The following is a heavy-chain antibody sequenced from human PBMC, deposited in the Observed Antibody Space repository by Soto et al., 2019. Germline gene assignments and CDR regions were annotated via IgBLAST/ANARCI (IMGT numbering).Heavy chain of an antibody. CDR2: IYYSGST. D-gene: IGHD3-22*01. Sequence: PSETLSLTSTVSGGSISSSSYYWGWIRQPPGKGLGWIGSIYYSGSTYYNPSLKSRVTISVDTSKNQFSLKLSSVTAADTAVYYCARGNYYDLYYFDYWGQGTLVTVSS. J-gene: IGHJ4*02. V-gene: IGHV4-39*01. CDR3: ARGNYYDLYYFDY. CDR1: GGSISSSSYY.